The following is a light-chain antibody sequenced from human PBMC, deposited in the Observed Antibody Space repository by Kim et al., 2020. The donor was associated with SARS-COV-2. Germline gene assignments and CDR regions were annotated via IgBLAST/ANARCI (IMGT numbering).Light chain of an antibody. CDR1: QSVGNS. J-gene: IGKJ1*01. CDR3: QQYSNWPPGT. V-gene: IGKV3-15*01. Sequence: EIVMTQSPATLSVSPGERVTLSGRASQSVGNSLAWYQQKAGQPPRPLIYAASARATGVPARFSGSGSGTEFSLTISSLQSEDFAVYYCQQYSNWPPGTLGRGTKVDIQ. CDR2: AAS.